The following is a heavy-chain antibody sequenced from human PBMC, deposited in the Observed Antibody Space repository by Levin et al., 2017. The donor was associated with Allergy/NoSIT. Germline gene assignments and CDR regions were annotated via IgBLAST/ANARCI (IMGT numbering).Heavy chain of an antibody. CDR2: SYYSGST. Sequence: SQTLSLTCTVSGVSITNYYWGWIRQPPGRGLEWIAHSYYSGSTDYNPPLMRRVVVSLDKSKNQFSLRLSSVTAADTAVYYCAKGARDNYDNSGPSNYCDSWGQGALVTVSS. J-gene: IGHJ4*02. V-gene: IGHV4-59*01. D-gene: IGHD3-22*01. CDR3: AKGARDNYDNSGPSNYCDS. CDR1: GVSITNYY.